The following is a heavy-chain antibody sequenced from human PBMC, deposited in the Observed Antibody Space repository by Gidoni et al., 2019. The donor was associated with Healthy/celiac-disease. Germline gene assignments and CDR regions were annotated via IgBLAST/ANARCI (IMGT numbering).Heavy chain of an antibody. D-gene: IGHD2-15*01. J-gene: IGHJ4*02. CDR1: GFTFDDSA. Sequence: EVQLVESGGGLVQPGRSLRLSCAASGFTFDDSAMHWVRQAPGKGLEWVSGISWNSGSIGYADSVKGRFTISRDNAKNSLYLQMNSLRAEDTALYYCAKDMSPPNCSGGSCYSGPFDYWGQGTLVTVSS. CDR3: AKDMSPPNCSGGSCYSGPFDY. CDR2: ISWNSGSI. V-gene: IGHV3-9*01.